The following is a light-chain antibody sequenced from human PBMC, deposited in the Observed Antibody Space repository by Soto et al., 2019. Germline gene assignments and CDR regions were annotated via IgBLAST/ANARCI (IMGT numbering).Light chain of an antibody. J-gene: IGKJ4*01. CDR1: QAIDNY. Sequence: DIPMSLSTKSISASVGDRVTITGRASQAIDNYLNWYQHKQGKAPEILILAASIVQSGVPSRFSGGGFGTDCSLTISSLHPEDVATDYCQQSYRIPLTFGEGTKVDIK. V-gene: IGKV1-39*01. CDR2: AAS. CDR3: QQSYRIPLT.